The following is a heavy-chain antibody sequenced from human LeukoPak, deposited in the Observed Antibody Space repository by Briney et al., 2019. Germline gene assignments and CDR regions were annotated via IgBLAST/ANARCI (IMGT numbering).Heavy chain of an antibody. CDR1: GFIFSNSW. Sequence: PGGSLRLSCAASGFIFSNSWMSWVRQPPGKGLEWVANIKQDGSEKYYVDSVKGRFTISRDNAKNSLYLQMNSLRAEDTAVYYCARVSIAVAGGGYWGQGTLVTVSS. CDR2: IKQDGSEK. J-gene: IGHJ4*02. CDR3: ARVSIAVAGGGY. V-gene: IGHV3-7*01. D-gene: IGHD6-19*01.